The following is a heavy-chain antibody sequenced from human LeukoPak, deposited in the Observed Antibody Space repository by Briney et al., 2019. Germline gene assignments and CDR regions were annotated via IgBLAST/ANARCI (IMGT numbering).Heavy chain of an antibody. CDR1: GGSISSYY. Sequence: SETLSLTCTVSGGSISSYYWSWIRQPPGKGLEWIGYIYYSGSTNYNPSLKSRVTISVDTSKNQFSLKLSSVTAADTAVYYCARGSAVAGTSYCYGMDVWHHKTTVTASS. D-gene: IGHD6-19*01. CDR2: IYYSGST. CDR3: ARGSAVAGTSYCYGMDV. V-gene: IGHV4-59*01. J-gene: IGHJ6*02.